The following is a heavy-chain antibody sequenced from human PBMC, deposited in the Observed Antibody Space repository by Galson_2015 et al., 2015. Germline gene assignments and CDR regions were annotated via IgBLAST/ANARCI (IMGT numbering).Heavy chain of an antibody. CDR2: IVVGSGNT. CDR1: GFTFTSSA. CDR3: AAGCSSTSCYSRHYYYGMDV. Sequence: SVKVSCKASGFTFTSSAVQWVRQARGQRLEWIGWIVVGSGNTNYAQKFQERVTITRDMSTSTAYMELSSLRSEDTAVYYCAAGCSSTSCYSRHYYYGMDVWGQGTTVTVSS. J-gene: IGHJ6*02. V-gene: IGHV1-58*01. D-gene: IGHD2-2*01.